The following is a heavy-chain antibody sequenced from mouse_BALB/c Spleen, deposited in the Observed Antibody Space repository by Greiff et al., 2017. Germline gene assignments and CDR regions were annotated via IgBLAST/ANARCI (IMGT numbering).Heavy chain of an antibody. V-gene: IGHV1-69*02. D-gene: IGHD2-1*01. J-gene: IGHJ2*01. CDR2: IDPSDSYT. CDR1: GYTFTSYW. Sequence: QVQLQQPGAELVKPGASVKLSCKASGYTFTSYWMHWVKQRPGQGLEWIGEIDPSDSYTNYNQKFKGKATLTVDKSSSTAYMQLSSLTSEDSAVYYCARLRNGNCYFDYWGQGTTLTVSS. CDR3: ARLRNGNCYFDY.